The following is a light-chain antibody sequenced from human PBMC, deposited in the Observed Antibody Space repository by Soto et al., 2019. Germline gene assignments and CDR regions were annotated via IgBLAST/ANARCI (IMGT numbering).Light chain of an antibody. CDR1: SIVVAAYDY. CDR2: EVS. V-gene: IGLV2-14*03. CDR3: SSYTSSSTQV. Sequence: SALTQPASVSGSPGQSITISCTGTSIVVAAYDYVSWYQQHPDKAPKLMIDEVSNRSSGVYNRFSRSKSVNTATLNIYGLQTEDEADYYCSSYTSSSTQVFGTGTKVTVL. J-gene: IGLJ1*01.